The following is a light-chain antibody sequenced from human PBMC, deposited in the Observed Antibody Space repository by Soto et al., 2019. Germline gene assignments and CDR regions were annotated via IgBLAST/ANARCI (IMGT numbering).Light chain of an antibody. CDR2: AAS. CDR1: QGISNF. Sequence: DIQMTQSPSSLSASIGDKVTITCRASQGISNFLAWYQQKPGKAPKLLIYAASTLQSGVPSRFSGGGSGTDFTLTISSLQPEDVATYYCQKYNSGPRTFGPGTKVDMK. CDR3: QKYNSGPRT. J-gene: IGKJ3*01. V-gene: IGKV1-27*01.